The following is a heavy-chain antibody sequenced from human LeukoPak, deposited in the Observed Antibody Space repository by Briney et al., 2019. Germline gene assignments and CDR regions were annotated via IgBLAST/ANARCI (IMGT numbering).Heavy chain of an antibody. V-gene: IGHV3-7*04. CDR2: IKEDGSDK. J-gene: IGHJ4*02. D-gene: IGHD1-7*01. CDR1: GFTFSNYW. CDR3: GREIPGGTTSLDC. Sequence: NPGGPLRLSCAASGFTFSNYWMSWVRQAPGKGLEWVANIKEDGSDKNYVDSVRGRFTISRDNAKNALYLQMNSLRAEDTAVYYCGREIPGGTTSLDCWGQGTVVTVSS.